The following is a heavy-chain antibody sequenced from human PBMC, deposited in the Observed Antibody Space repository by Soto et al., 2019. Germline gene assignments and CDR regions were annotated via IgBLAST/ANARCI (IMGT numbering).Heavy chain of an antibody. J-gene: IGHJ4*02. D-gene: IGHD3-16*01. V-gene: IGHV4-59*01. CDR3: ARAWGRVFDY. Sequence: QVQLQESGPGLVKPSETLYLTCTVSGGSISSYYWSWIRQPPGKGLEWIGYIYYSGSTNYNSSLKSRVTISVDTSKNQFSLKLSSVTAADTAVYYCARAWGRVFDYWGQGTLVTVSS. CDR2: IYYSGST. CDR1: GGSISSYY.